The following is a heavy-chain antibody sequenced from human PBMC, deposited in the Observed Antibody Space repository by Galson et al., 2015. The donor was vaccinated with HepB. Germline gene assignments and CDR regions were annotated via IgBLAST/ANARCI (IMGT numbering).Heavy chain of an antibody. CDR2: MNPNSGNT. Sequence: SVKVSCKASGYTFTSYDINWVRQATGQGLEWMGWMNPNSGNTGYAQKFQGRVTMTRNTSISTAYMDLSSLRSEDTAVYYCAGPSGDYDYYYYMDVWGKGTTVTVSS. CDR1: GYTFTSYD. D-gene: IGHD4-17*01. J-gene: IGHJ6*03. V-gene: IGHV1-8*01. CDR3: AGPSGDYDYYYYMDV.